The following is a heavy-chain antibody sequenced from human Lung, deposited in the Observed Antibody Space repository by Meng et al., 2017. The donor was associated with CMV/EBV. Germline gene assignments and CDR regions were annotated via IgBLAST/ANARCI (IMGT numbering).Heavy chain of an antibody. CDR3: ASDRIAAAGTHGY. D-gene: IGHD6-13*01. Sequence: GSLRLSCAVYGGSFSGYYWSWIRQPPGKGLEWIGEINHSGSTNYNPSLKSRVTISVDTSKNQFSLKLSSVTAADTAVYYCASDRIAAAGTHGYWGQGTRVTVSS. CDR1: GGSFSGYY. CDR2: INHSGST. V-gene: IGHV4-34*01. J-gene: IGHJ4*02.